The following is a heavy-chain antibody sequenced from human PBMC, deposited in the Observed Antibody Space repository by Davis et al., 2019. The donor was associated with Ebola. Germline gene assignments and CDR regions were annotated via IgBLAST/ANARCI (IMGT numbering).Heavy chain of an antibody. V-gene: IGHV4-59*12. CDR3: ARDVWAYYFDY. CDR1: GGSISSYY. J-gene: IGHJ4*02. D-gene: IGHD2-8*01. Sequence: SETLSLTCTVSGGSISSYYWSWIRQSPGKGLEWIGYIDYSGSTNYNPSLKSRVTISVDTSKNQFSLKLSSVTAADTAVYYCARDVWAYYFDYWGQGTLVTVSS. CDR2: IDYSGST.